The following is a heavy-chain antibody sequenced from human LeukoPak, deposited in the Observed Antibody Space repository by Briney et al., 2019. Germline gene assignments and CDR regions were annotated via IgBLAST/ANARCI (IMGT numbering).Heavy chain of an antibody. V-gene: IGHV4-30-2*01. CDR1: GGSISSGGYY. Sequence: SQTLSLTCTVSGGSISSGGYYWSWIRQPPGKGLEWIGYIYHSGSTYYNPSLKSRVTISVDTSKNQFSLQLSSVTAADTAVYYCARGSGYYYGDFDYWGQGTLVTVSS. CDR3: ARGSGYYYGDFDY. CDR2: IYHSGST. J-gene: IGHJ4*02. D-gene: IGHD3-22*01.